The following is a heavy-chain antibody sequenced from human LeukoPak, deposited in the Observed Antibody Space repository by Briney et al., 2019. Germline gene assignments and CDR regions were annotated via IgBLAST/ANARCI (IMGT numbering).Heavy chain of an antibody. CDR1: GYTFTAYN. D-gene: IGHD3-22*01. J-gene: IGHJ4*02. CDR2: INPNSGGT. CDR3: ARDVPNYYDSSGYPY. V-gene: IGHV1-2*02. Sequence: GASLKVSSKASGYTFTAYNMHWVRQTPGQGLEWMGWINPNSGGTNYAQKFQGRVTMTRDTSISTAYMELSRLRSDDTAVYYCARDVPNYYDSSGYPYWGQGTLVTVSS.